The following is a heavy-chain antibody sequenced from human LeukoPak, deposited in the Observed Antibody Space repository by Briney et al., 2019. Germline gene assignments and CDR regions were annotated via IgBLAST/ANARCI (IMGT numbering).Heavy chain of an antibody. D-gene: IGHD5-18*01. CDR2: IHSDGSAT. CDR1: GFTFSNYW. Sequence: GGSLRLSCAASGFTFSNYWMHWVRQAPGKGLVWVSRIHSDGSATYYADSVRGRFTISRDNAKNTLYLQMNSLRAEDTAVYYCTSGTWIQLAIPDSWGQGTLVTVSS. CDR3: TSGTWIQLAIPDS. J-gene: IGHJ4*02. V-gene: IGHV3-74*01.